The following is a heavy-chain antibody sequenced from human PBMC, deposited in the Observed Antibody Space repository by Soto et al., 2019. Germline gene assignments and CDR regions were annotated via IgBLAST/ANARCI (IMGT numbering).Heavy chain of an antibody. CDR2: IIPIIGIA. D-gene: IGHD6-13*01. Sequence: SVKVPCKASGGTLSSYTISWVRQSPGQGLEWMGRIIPIIGIANYAQKFQGRVTITADKSTSTAYMELSSLRSEDTAVYYCARGDSSPAYYYSGMDVWGQGTTVTLSS. J-gene: IGHJ6*02. CDR1: GGTLSSYT. V-gene: IGHV1-69*02. CDR3: ARGDSSPAYYYSGMDV.